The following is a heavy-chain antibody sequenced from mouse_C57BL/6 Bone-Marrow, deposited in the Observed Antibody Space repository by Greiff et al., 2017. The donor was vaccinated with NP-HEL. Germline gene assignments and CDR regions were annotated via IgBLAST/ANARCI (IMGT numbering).Heavy chain of an antibody. CDR1: GYTFTSYW. D-gene: IGHD4-1*01. J-gene: IGHJ3*01. CDR3: ARRGDWDPWFAY. Sequence: QVQLQQPGAELVRPGSSVKLSCKASGYTFTSYWMHWVKQRPIQGLEWIGNIDPSDSETHYNQKFKDKATLTVDKSSSTAYMQLSSLTSEDSAVYCCARRGDWDPWFAYWGKGTLVTVAA. V-gene: IGHV1-52*01. CDR2: IDPSDSET.